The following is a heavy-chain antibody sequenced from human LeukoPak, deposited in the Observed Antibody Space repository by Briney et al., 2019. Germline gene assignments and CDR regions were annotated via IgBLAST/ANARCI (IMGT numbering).Heavy chain of an antibody. CDR1: GFTFSNYW. Sequence: QPGGSLRLSCAASGFTFSNYWMHWVRQAPGKGLVWVSRIKSDGSSTTYADFVKGRFTISRDNAKNMVYLQMNSLRAEDTAVYYCARDPSYGDADFDCWGQGTLVTVSS. CDR3: ARDPSYGDADFDC. CDR2: IKSDGSST. V-gene: IGHV3-74*01. D-gene: IGHD4-17*01. J-gene: IGHJ4*02.